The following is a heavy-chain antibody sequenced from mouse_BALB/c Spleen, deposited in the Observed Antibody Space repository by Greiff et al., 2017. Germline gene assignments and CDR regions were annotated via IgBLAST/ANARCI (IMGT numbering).Heavy chain of an antibody. D-gene: IGHD1-2*01. CDR1: GFTFSSYT. CDR2: ISSGGSYT. Sequence: EVMLVESGGGLVKPGGSLKLSCAASGFTFSSYTMSWVRQTPEKRLEWVATISSGGSYTYYPDSVKGRFTISRDNAKNTLYLQMSSLKSEDTAMYYCTRDPTATDFDVWGAGTTVTVSS. J-gene: IGHJ1*01. V-gene: IGHV5-6-4*01. CDR3: TRDPTATDFDV.